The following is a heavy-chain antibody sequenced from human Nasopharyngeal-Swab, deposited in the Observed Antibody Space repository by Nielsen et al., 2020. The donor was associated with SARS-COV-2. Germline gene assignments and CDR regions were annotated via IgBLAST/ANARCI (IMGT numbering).Heavy chain of an antibody. V-gene: IGHV1-8*01. CDR3: AILVGATPRGAFDI. Sequence: ASVKVSCKASGYTFTSYDINWVRQATGQGLEWMGWMNPNSGNTGYAQKFQGRVTITADESTSTAYMELSSLRSEDTAVYYCAILVGATPRGAFDIWGQGTMVTVSS. D-gene: IGHD1-26*01. CDR2: MNPNSGNT. CDR1: GYTFTSYD. J-gene: IGHJ3*02.